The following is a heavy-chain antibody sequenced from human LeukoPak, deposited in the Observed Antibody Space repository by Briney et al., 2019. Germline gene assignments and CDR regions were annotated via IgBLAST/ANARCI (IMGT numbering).Heavy chain of an antibody. J-gene: IGHJ1*01. V-gene: IGHV5-51*01. Sequence: GESLKISCKASGYTFTNYWIGWVRRMPGKGLGWMGIIYPGDSDTRYSPSFRGQVIISADKSIRTAYLQWTSLKASDTAMYYCARHTGEGSHFQHWGQGSLVTVSS. CDR3: ARHTGEGSHFQH. CDR2: IYPGDSDT. CDR1: GYTFTNYW. D-gene: IGHD3-16*01.